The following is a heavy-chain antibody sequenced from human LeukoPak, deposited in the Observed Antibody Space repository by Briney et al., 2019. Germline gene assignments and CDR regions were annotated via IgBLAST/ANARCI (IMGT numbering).Heavy chain of an antibody. D-gene: IGHD1-26*01. CDR1: GYTFTSYY. CDR2: INPSGGST. J-gene: IGHJ4*02. V-gene: IGHV1-46*01. Sequence: ASVKVSCKASGYTFTSYYMHWVRQAPGQGLEWMVIINPSGGSTSYAQKFQGRVTMTTDTSTSTAYMELRSLRSDDTAVYYCARVRDTGSGPHDYWGQGTLVTVSS. CDR3: ARVRDTGSGPHDY.